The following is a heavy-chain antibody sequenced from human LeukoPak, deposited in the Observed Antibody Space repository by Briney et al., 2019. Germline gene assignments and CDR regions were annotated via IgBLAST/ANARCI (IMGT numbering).Heavy chain of an antibody. Sequence: SETLSLTCTVSGGSLSSSSYYWGWIRQPPGKGLEWIGSIYYSGSTYYNPSLKSRVTISVDTSKNQFSLKLSSVTAADTAVYYCARDSSGSSFNCLDYWGQGTLVTVSS. CDR3: ARDSSGSSFNCLDY. CDR2: IYYSGST. CDR1: GGSLSSSSYY. D-gene: IGHD3-22*01. J-gene: IGHJ4*02. V-gene: IGHV4-39*01.